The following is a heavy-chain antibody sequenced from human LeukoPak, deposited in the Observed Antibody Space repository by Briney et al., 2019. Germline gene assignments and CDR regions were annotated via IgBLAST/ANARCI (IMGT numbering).Heavy chain of an antibody. V-gene: IGHV1-46*01. D-gene: IGHD2-2*01. Sequence: ASVKVSCKASGYTFTSYGISWVRQAPGQGLEWMGIINPSGGSTSYAQKFQGRVTMTRDTSTSTVYMELSSLRSEDTAVYYCARDSIVVPAARHYYGMDVWGQGTTVTVSS. J-gene: IGHJ6*02. CDR1: GYTFTSYG. CDR3: ARDSIVVPAARHYYGMDV. CDR2: INPSGGST.